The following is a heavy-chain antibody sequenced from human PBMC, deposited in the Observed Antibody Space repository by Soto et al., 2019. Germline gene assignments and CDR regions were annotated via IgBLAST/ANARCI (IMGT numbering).Heavy chain of an antibody. V-gene: IGHV4-4*07. D-gene: IGHD1-7*01. J-gene: IGHJ4*02. CDR1: GGSISSYR. CDR3: GRESGETWDYEAY. CDR2: ISNKGNT. Sequence: QVQLQESGPGLVKPSETLSLTCTVSGGSISSYRWSWIRQPAWKGLEWIGRISNKGNTQYKPSLKSRVTVSVDTSRNQFFLNLRSVTAADSAVYFCGRESGETWDYEAYWGQGTPVTVPS.